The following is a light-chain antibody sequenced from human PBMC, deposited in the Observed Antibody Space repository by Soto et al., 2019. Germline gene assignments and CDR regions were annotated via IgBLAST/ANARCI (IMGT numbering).Light chain of an antibody. Sequence: QSALTQPASVSGSPGQSITIFCTGTSSDVGSYNLVSWYQQHPGKAPKLMIYEGSKRPSGVYNRFSGSKSGNTASLTISGLQAEDEADYYGCSYAGSSTFVVFGGGTKLTVL. CDR2: EGS. J-gene: IGLJ2*01. V-gene: IGLV2-23*01. CDR1: SSDVGSYNL. CDR3: CSYAGSSTFVV.